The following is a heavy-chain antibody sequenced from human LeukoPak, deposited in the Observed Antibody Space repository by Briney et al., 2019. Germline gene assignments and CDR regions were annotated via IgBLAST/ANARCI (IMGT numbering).Heavy chain of an antibody. D-gene: IGHD6-13*01. CDR1: GFVFRSYG. CDR2: ISYDGTNE. Sequence: GRSLRLSCAASGFVFRSYGMHWARQAPGKGLEWVAVISYDGTNEYYADSVKGRFTISRGNSKSTLSLQMNSLRAEDTAVYYCARGGYTSSWFYFDYWGPGTLVTVSS. J-gene: IGHJ4*02. V-gene: IGHV3-30*03. CDR3: ARGGYTSSWFYFDY.